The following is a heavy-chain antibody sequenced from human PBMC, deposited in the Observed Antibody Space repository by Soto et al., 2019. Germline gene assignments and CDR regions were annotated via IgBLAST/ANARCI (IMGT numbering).Heavy chain of an antibody. CDR3: AREWSVANPGY. CDR2: ISKDGDRK. V-gene: IGHV3-30-3*01. D-gene: IGHD5-12*01. CDR1: GFTFSNYS. J-gene: IGHJ4*02. Sequence: QVHLVESGGGVVQPGKSLRLSCAASGFTFSNYSMHWVRQAPGKGLEWVAVISKDGDRKFYADYVKGRFTISRDNSKNTLYLQMSSLSPEDTAVHYCAREWSVANPGYWGQGTQVTVSS.